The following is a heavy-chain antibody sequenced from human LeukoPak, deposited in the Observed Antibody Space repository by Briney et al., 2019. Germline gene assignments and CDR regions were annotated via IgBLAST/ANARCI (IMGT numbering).Heavy chain of an antibody. CDR1: GGSVSSGSYY. CDR3: ASGGSHYDISTDYYYYYGMDV. CDR2: IYYSGST. J-gene: IGHJ6*04. D-gene: IGHD3-9*01. Sequence: SETLSLTCTVSGGSVSSGSYYWSWIRQPPGKGLEWIGYIYYSGSTNYNPSLKSRVTISVDTSKNQFSLKLSSVTAADTAVYYCASGGSHYDISTDYYYYYGMDVWGKGTTVTVSS. V-gene: IGHV4-61*01.